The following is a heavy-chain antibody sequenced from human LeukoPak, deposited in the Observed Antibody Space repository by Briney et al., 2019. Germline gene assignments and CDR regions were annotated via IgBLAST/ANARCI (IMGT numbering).Heavy chain of an antibody. CDR2: IFDGGST. D-gene: IGHD1-26*01. J-gene: IGHJ4*02. Sequence: GGSLRLSCAASGFTVTTQYMTWVRQAPGQGLEWVSLIFDGGSTFYADSVKGRFSISRDNAKNTLDLQMNSLRAEDTAVYYCARVHGTKRYYFDDWGQGTQVIVSS. CDR1: GFTVTTQY. V-gene: IGHV3-66*01. CDR3: ARVHGTKRYYFDD.